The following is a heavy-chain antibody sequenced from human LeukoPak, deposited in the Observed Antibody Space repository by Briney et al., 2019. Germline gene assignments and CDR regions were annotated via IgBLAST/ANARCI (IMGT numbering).Heavy chain of an antibody. V-gene: IGHV3-53*01. Sequence: GGSLRLSCAASGFIVSSNYMGWVRQAPGEGLEWVSSINSGGSANYADSVKGRFTISRDNSKNTLYLHMNSLRAEDTAVYFCARRGYGDYRDPWGYYYGMDVWGQGTTVTVSS. CDR1: GFIVSSNY. J-gene: IGHJ6*02. CDR3: ARRGYGDYRDPWGYYYGMDV. CDR2: INSGGSA. D-gene: IGHD4-17*01.